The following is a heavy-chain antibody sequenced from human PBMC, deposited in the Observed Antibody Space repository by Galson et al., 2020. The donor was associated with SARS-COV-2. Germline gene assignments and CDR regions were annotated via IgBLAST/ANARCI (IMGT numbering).Heavy chain of an antibody. CDR2: IYAYSGANT. Sequence: TGGSLRLSCAATGFTIYGNYINWVRQAPGKGLEWVSIIYAYSGANTYYVDSVRGRFTISRHNSENTVYLQMNSLRVEDTAVYYCARGVGGMNVWGQGTTVTVSS. J-gene: IGHJ6*02. CDR3: ARGVGGMNV. D-gene: IGHD3-10*01. V-gene: IGHV3-53*04. CDR1: GFTIYGNY.